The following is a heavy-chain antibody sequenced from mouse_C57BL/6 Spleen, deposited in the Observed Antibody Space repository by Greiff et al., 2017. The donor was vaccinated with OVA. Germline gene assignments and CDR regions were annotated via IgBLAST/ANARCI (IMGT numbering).Heavy chain of an antibody. CDR1: GYTFTDYE. CDR3: TRKGRGGAMGD. J-gene: IGHJ4*01. CDR2: IDPETGGT. V-gene: IGHV1-15*01. Sequence: QVQLQQSGAELVRPGASVTLSCKASGYTFTDYEMHWVKQTPVHGLEWIGAIDPETGGTAYNQKFKGKAILTADKSSSTAYMELRSLTSEDSAVYYGTRKGRGGAMGDWGQGTSVTVSS.